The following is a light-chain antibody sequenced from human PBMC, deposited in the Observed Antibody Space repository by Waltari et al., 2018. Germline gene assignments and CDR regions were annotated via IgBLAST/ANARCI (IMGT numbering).Light chain of an antibody. CDR1: QSVSSGF. Sequence: NVLMQSPATPPLSPGDKATLSWWARQSVSSGFLAWYQQKPGLAPRLLIYDTSTRATGVPDRFRGSGSGREFALSISRLEPEDFAVYYCQQYGDSPRTFGQGTKVEIK. V-gene: IGKV3D-20*01. J-gene: IGKJ1*01. CDR3: QQYGDSPRT. CDR2: DTS.